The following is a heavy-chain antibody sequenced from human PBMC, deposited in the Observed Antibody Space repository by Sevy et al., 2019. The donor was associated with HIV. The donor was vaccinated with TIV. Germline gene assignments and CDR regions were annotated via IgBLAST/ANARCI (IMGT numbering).Heavy chain of an antibody. CDR2: INHSGST. CDR3: ARGQSETSLTYYDFWSGYWNNWFDP. Sequence: SETLSLTCAVYGGSFSGYYWSWIRQPPGKGLEWIGEINHSGSTNYNPSLKSRVTISVDTSKNQFSLKLSSVTAADTVVYYWARGQSETSLTYYDFWSGYWNNWFDPWGQGTLVTVSS. CDR1: GGSFSGYY. D-gene: IGHD3-3*01. J-gene: IGHJ5*02. V-gene: IGHV4-34*01.